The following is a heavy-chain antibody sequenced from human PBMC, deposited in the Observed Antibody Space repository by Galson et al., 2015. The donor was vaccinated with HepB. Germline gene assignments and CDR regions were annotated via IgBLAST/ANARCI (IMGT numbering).Heavy chain of an antibody. CDR3: ARYSSGAVFDY. CDR1: GYTFTSYY. J-gene: IGHJ4*02. D-gene: IGHD6-19*01. CDR2: INPSGGST. Sequence: SVKVSCKASGYTFTSYYMHWVRQAPGQGLEWMGIINPSGGSTSYAQKLQGRVTMTRDTSTSTVYMELSSLRSEDTAVYYCARYSSGAVFDYWGQGTLVTASS. V-gene: IGHV1-46*04.